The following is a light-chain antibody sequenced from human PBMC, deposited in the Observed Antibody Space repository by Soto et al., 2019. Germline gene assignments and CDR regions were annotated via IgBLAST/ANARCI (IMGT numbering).Light chain of an antibody. CDR1: QSVGSN. Sequence: EIVMTQSPATLSVSPGERATLSCRASQSVGSNLAWYQQKPGQAPRLLIYGASTRATGIPARFSGSGSWTAFTLTSSRLQSEEFAIYFCQQYNNWPPDRTFGQGTKVEIK. J-gene: IGKJ1*01. CDR3: QQYNNWPPDRT. V-gene: IGKV3-15*01. CDR2: GAS.